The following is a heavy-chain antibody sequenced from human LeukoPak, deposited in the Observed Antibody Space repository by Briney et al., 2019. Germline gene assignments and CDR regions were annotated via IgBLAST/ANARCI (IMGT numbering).Heavy chain of an antibody. CDR2: ISGSGGST. J-gene: IGHJ4*02. Sequence: GGSLRLSCAASGFTFSNYAMSGVRQAPGKGLEWVSAISGSGGSTYYADSVKGRFTISRDNSKNTLYLQMNSLRAEDTAVYYCAKDPGPYCSSTSCYGGYFDYWGQGTLVTVSS. V-gene: IGHV3-23*01. D-gene: IGHD2-2*01. CDR1: GFTFSNYA. CDR3: AKDPGPYCSSTSCYGGYFDY.